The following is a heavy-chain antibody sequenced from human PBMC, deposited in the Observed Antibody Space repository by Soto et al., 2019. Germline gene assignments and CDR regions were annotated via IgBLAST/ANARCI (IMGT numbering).Heavy chain of an antibody. J-gene: IGHJ4*02. Sequence: PSETLSLTCTVSGDSITASYSNWACMRQPPGKGLEWIGTFYYRGTTSQNPPLRSRITISGDTSRNQFSLNLRSVTAADSGVYYCAKLVRDDVRRSDLDHWGQGTLVTVSS. CDR3: AKLVRDDVRRSDLDH. CDR2: FYYRGTT. V-gene: IGHV4-39*01. CDR1: GDSITASYSN. D-gene: IGHD3-10*02.